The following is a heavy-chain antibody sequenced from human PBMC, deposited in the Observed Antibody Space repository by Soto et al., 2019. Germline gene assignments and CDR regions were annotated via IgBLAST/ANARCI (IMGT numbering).Heavy chain of an antibody. CDR1: GFTFSSYA. CDR2: ISYDGSNK. J-gene: IGHJ4*02. V-gene: IGHV3-30-3*01. D-gene: IGHD2-15*01. CDR3: ARAGGLLLDY. Sequence: QVQLVESGGGVVQPGRSLRLSCAASGFTFSSYAMHWVRQAPGKGLEWVAVISYDGSNKYYADSVKGRFTISRDISKNTLYLQMHSLRPEDTAVYYCARAGGLLLDYWGQGTLVTVSS.